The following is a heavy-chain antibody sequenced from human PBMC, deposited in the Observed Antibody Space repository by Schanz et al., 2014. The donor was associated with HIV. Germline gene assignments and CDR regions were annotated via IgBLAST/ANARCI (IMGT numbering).Heavy chain of an antibody. Sequence: QVQLVESGGGVVQPGRATRLGGAASGITGRRQVMHWVRQAPGKGLEWGAVIWYDGSNKYYADSVNGRFTISRDNSKNTLYLQMNSLRAEDTAVYFCANTEFPYSSSSDYSXXLDIWGQGTTVTVSS. CDR2: IWYDGSNK. J-gene: IGHJ6*02. CDR3: ANTEFPYSSSSDYSXXLDI. V-gene: IGHV3-33*06. CDR1: GITGRRQV. D-gene: IGHD6-6*01.